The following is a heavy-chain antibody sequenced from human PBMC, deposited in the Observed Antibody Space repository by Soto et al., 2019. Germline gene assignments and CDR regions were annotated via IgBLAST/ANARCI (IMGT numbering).Heavy chain of an antibody. CDR3: ARDQDGYNYRSHFDS. J-gene: IGHJ4*02. Sequence: GGSLRLSCAASGYIFSSYAINWVRQAPGKGLEWVSSITGSSAKIYYTDSVKGRFSISRDNVKRSVFLQMNSLRAEDTAVYYCARDQDGYNYRSHFDSWGQGTLVTVSS. CDR2: ITGSSAKI. CDR1: GYIFSSYA. V-gene: IGHV3-21*01. D-gene: IGHD5-12*01.